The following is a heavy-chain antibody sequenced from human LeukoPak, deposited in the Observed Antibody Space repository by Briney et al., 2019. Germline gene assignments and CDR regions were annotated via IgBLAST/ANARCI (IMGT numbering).Heavy chain of an antibody. CDR2: ISSSGSAI. Sequence: GGSLRLSCAASGFIFSDYYMSWIRQAPGEGLEWVSDISSSGSAIFYADSVKGRLTISRDNAKNSLYLQMNSLRAEDTAVYYCARRPYSSSWFYFDYWGQGTLVTVSS. CDR1: GFIFSDYY. D-gene: IGHD6-13*01. CDR3: ARRPYSSSWFYFDY. V-gene: IGHV3-11*04. J-gene: IGHJ4*02.